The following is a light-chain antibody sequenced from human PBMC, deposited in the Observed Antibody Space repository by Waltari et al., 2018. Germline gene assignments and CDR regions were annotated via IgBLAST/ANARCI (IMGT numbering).Light chain of an antibody. Sequence: EIMMTQSPDTLSASPGERATLSCRASRSVGSNLAWYQMKPGQAHRLLIFDTSTRATGIPGRFSGSGSGTDFTLTISSLQSEDFAIYYCQQYNEWFPWTFGQGTKVEVK. J-gene: IGKJ1*01. CDR2: DTS. V-gene: IGKV3-15*01. CDR1: RSVGSN. CDR3: QQYNEWFPWT.